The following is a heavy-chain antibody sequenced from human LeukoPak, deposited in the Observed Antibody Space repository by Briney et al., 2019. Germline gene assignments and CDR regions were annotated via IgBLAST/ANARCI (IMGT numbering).Heavy chain of an antibody. CDR3: ARFFEPASSGPWLDP. Sequence: RGSLRLSCAASGFTFSSYGMHWVRQAPGKGLEWVSVIWYDGSNKYYADSVKSRFTISRDNSKNTLYLQMNSLRAEDTAVYYCARFFEPASSGPWLDPWGKGTLVTVSS. D-gene: IGHD6-25*01. J-gene: IGHJ5*02. CDR2: IWYDGSNK. CDR1: GFTFSSYG. V-gene: IGHV3-33*01.